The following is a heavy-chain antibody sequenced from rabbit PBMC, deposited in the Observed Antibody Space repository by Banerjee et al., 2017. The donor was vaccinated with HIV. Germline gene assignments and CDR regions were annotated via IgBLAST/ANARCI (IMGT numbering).Heavy chain of an antibody. V-gene: IGHV1S40*01. D-gene: IGHD8-1*01. CDR3: ARDVAGGSYLAFNL. CDR1: GFSFTSSYY. Sequence: QSLEESGGDLVKPGASLTLTCTASGFSFTSSYYMCWVRQAPGKGLELIGCIYTGSGTTYYASWVNGRFTISKTSSTTVTLQMTSLTAADTATYFCARDVAGGSYLAFNLWGQGTLVTVS. J-gene: IGHJ4*01. CDR2: IYTGSGTT.